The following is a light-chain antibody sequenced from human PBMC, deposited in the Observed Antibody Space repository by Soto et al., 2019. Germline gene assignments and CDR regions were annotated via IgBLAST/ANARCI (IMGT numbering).Light chain of an antibody. Sequence: QSVLTQPPSVSAAPGQKVTISCYGSSSNIGNYYVSWYQHLPGTAPKLLLYGNDERPSGIPDRFSASKSGTSATLGITGLQTGDEADYYCGAWDSSLSAGVFGTGTTVTV. J-gene: IGLJ1*01. CDR1: SSNIGNYY. CDR2: GND. V-gene: IGLV1-51*02. CDR3: GAWDSSLSAGV.